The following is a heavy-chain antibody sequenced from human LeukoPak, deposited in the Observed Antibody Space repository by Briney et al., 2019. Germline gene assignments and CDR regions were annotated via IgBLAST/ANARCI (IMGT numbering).Heavy chain of an antibody. Sequence: ASVKVSCKASGYTFTGYYMHWVRQAPGQGLEWMGWINPNSGGTNYAQKFQGRVTMTRDTSISTAYMELSSLRSEDTAVYYCARDLVDNACDFWGQGTLVTVSS. V-gene: IGHV1-2*02. J-gene: IGHJ4*02. CDR3: ARDLVDNACDF. D-gene: IGHD2-8*01. CDR2: INPNSGGT. CDR1: GYTFTGYY.